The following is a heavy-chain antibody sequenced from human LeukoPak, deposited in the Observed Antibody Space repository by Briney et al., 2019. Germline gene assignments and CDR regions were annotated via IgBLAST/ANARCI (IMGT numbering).Heavy chain of an antibody. CDR2: ISGDGVST. CDR3: AKEPYGNYDAYFDY. J-gene: IGHJ4*02. CDR1: GFTFDNYA. Sequence: GGSLRLSCAASGFTFDNYAMHWIRQAPGQGLEWVSLISGDGVSTYYADSVKGRFTISRDNSKNSLYLQMNNLRTEDTAFYYCAKEPYGNYDAYFDYWGQGALVTVSS. D-gene: IGHD3-22*01. V-gene: IGHV3-43*02.